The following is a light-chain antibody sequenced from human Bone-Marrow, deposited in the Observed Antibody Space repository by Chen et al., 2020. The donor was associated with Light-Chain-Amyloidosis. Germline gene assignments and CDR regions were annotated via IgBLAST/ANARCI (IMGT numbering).Light chain of an antibody. CDR2: EVT. V-gene: IGLV2-14*01. J-gene: IGLJ1*01. Sequence: QSALTQPASVSGSPGQSITISCTGTSSDVGGDNHVSWYQQHPDKAPKLMIYEVTNRPSWVPARFSGSKSANTASLTISGLQTEVEADYFCSSYTITNTLVVGSGTRVTVL. CDR3: SSYTITNTLV. CDR1: SSDVGGDNH.